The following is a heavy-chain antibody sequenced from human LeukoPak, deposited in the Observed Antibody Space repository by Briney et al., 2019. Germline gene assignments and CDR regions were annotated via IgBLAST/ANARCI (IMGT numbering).Heavy chain of an antibody. D-gene: IGHD1-7*01. CDR3: AKDERNWNYNLASQTYD. CDR1: GFTFTSDA. CDR2: ISDSGAGI. Sequence: GGSLRLSCAASGFTFTSDAMSWVRQAPGKGLEWVAGISDSGAGIHYADSVKGRFTISRDTSRKTLFLQMNSLGVEDTAVYYCAKDERNWNYNLASQTYDWGQGTLVTVSS. J-gene: IGHJ4*02. V-gene: IGHV3-23*01.